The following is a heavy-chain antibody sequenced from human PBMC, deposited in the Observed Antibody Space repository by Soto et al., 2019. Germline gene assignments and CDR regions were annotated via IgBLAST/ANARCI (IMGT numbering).Heavy chain of an antibody. CDR3: ARGHCSSTSCPENWFDP. J-gene: IGHJ5*02. D-gene: IGHD2-2*01. CDR2: IYYSGST. V-gene: IGHV4-59*01. Sequence: QVQLQESGPGLVKPSETLSLTCTVSGGSISSYYWSWIRQPPGKGLEWIGYIYYSGSTNYNPSLKRRVTISVDTSKNQFSMKLSSVTAADTAVYYCARGHCSSTSCPENWFDPWGQGTLVTVSS. CDR1: GGSISSYY.